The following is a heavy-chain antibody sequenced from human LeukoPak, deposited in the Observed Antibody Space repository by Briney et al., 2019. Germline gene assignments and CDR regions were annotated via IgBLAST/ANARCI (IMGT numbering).Heavy chain of an antibody. CDR1: GFTFSSYW. D-gene: IGHD5-12*01. CDR3: ARMSGLATNEYFQH. V-gene: IGHV3-7*03. Sequence: GGSLRLSCAASGFTFSSYWMSWVRQAPVKGLEWVANIKQDGSEKYYVDSVKGRFTISRDNAKNSLYLQMNSLRAEDTAVYYCARMSGLATNEYFQHWGQGTLVTVSS. CDR2: IKQDGSEK. J-gene: IGHJ1*01.